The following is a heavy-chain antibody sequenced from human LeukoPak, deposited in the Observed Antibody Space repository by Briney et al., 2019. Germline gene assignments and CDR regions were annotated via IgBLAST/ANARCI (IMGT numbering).Heavy chain of an antibody. CDR3: ARGTAVAAARYYFES. V-gene: IGHV4-59*08. CDR1: GGSISSYY. D-gene: IGHD6-19*01. Sequence: SETLSLTCTVSGGSISSYYWNWIRQPPGKGLEYIGYIFYSGRTNYNPSLKSRVTISVDTSKNHFSLRLSSVTAADTAVYYCARGTAVAAARYYFESWGQGTLVTVSS. CDR2: IFYSGRT. J-gene: IGHJ4*02.